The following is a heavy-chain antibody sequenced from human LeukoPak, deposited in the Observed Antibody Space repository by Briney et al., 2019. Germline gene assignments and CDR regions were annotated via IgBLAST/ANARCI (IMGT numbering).Heavy chain of an antibody. CDR3: ARDLGGYSYGLKTRYYYYGMDV. J-gene: IGHJ6*02. CDR1: GFTFSSYA. Sequence: PGGSLRLSCAASGFTFSSYAMSWVRQAPGKGLVWVSRINSDGSSTSYADSVKGRFTISRDNAKNTLYLQMNSLRAEDTAVYYCARDLGGYSYGLKTRYYYYGMDVWGQGTTVTVSS. CDR2: INSDGSST. D-gene: IGHD5-18*01. V-gene: IGHV3-74*01.